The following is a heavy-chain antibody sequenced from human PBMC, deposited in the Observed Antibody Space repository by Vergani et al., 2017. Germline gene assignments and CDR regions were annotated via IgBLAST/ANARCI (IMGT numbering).Heavy chain of an antibody. V-gene: IGHV3-30*18. CDR3: SKAGSVTSGRLQYNFCMDV. D-gene: IGHD3-10*01. J-gene: IGHJ6*03. CDR2: ISNDGSKK. Sequence: QVQLAESGGGRVQPGRSLRLSCAASGFSFSSHAIHWVRQAPGKGLEWVAVISNDGSKKYYADSVKCRFTISRDNSKNTLDLQMNSLRTQDTAVYYCSKAGSVTSGRLQYNFCMDVWGKGTTVTVS. CDR1: GFSFSSHA.